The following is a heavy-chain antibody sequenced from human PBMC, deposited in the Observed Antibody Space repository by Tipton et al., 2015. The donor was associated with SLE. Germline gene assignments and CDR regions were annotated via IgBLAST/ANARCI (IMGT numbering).Heavy chain of an antibody. J-gene: IGHJ4*02. CDR3: AKGTTSGTVAY. D-gene: IGHD5-12*01. V-gene: IGHV3-74*01. Sequence: SLRLSCAASGFTFSSSWMHWVRQAPGKGLECVSRINSDGRNTIYADSVQGRFTTSRDNAKNTLYLQMHNLRAEDTAVYYCAKGTTSGTVAYWGQGTLVTVSS. CDR2: INSDGRNT. CDR1: GFTFSSSW.